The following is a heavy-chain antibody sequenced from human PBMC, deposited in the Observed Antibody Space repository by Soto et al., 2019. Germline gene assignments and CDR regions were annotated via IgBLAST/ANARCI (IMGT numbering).Heavy chain of an antibody. CDR3: ARHDVPGLNWFDP. CDR2: IYYSGST. CDR1: GGSISSSSCY. V-gene: IGHV4-39*01. Sequence: PSETLSLTCTVSGGSISSSSCYWGWIRQPPGKGLEWIGSIYYSGSTYYNPSLKSRVTISVDTSKNQFSLKLSSVTAADTAVYYCARHDVPGLNWFDPWGQGTLVTVSS. J-gene: IGHJ5*02.